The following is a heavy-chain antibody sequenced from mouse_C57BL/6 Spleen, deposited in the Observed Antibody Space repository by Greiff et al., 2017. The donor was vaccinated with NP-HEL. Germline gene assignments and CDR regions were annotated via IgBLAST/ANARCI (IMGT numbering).Heavy chain of an antibody. CDR3: ARYPQRGAWFAY. CDR2: INPNNGGT. J-gene: IGHJ3*01. Sequence: EVQLQESGPELVKPGASVKMSCKASGYTFTDYNMHWVKQSHGKSLEWIGYINPNNGGTSYNQKFKGKATLTVNKSSSTAYMELRSLTSEDSAVYYCARYPQRGAWFAYWGQGTLVTVSA. V-gene: IGHV1-22*01. CDR1: GYTFTDYN.